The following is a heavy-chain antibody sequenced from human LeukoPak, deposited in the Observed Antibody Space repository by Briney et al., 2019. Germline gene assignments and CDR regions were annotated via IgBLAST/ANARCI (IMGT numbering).Heavy chain of an antibody. CDR2: IYTSGST. V-gene: IGHV4-61*02. Sequence: PSETLSLTYTVSGGSISSGSYYWSWIRQPAGKGPEWIGRIYTSGSTNYNPSLKSRVTMSVDTSKNQFSLKLSSVTAADTAVYYCARSYYDFWSGYSPGFDPWGQGTLVTVSS. J-gene: IGHJ5*02. CDR1: GGSISSGSYY. D-gene: IGHD3-3*01. CDR3: ARSYYDFWSGYSPGFDP.